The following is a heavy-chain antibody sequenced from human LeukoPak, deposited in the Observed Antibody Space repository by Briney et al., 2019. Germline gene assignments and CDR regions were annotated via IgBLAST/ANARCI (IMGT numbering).Heavy chain of an antibody. Sequence: SETLSLTCAVYGGSFSGYYWSWIRQPPGKGLEWIGEINHSGSTNYNPSLKSRVTISVDTSKNQFSLKPSSVTAADTAVYYCARERYYYYMDVWGKGTTVTISS. CDR1: GGSFSGYY. CDR2: INHSGST. CDR3: ARERYYYYMDV. V-gene: IGHV4-34*01. D-gene: IGHD1-1*01. J-gene: IGHJ6*03.